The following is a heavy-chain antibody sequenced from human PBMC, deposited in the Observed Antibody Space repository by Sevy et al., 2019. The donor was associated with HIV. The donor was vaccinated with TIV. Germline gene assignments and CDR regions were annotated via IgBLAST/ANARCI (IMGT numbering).Heavy chain of an antibody. Sequence: GGSLRLSCAVSGFTFSGYAMNWVRQAPGKGLEWVSAINGKGRSTHYADSVEGRFTISRDNSKNTLYLQMNSLRAADTAVYYCAKTIDSGGGVVPAANYFYYGMDVWGQGTTVTVSS. CDR3: AKTIDSGGGVVPAANYFYYGMDV. J-gene: IGHJ6*02. CDR2: INGKGRST. V-gene: IGHV3-23*01. D-gene: IGHD2-2*01. CDR1: GFTFSGYA.